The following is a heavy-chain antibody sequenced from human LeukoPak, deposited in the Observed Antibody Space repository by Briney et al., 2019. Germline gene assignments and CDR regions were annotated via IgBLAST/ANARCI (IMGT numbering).Heavy chain of an antibody. CDR1: GFTFSRYS. Sequence: GGSLRLSCAGSGFTFSRYSMNWFRQAPGKGLERISSISSRSTNIFYADSVKGRFTISRDNAKNSLYLQMNSLGAEDTAVYYCARDAQWLVPEGYFYYMDVWGKGTTVTVSS. V-gene: IGHV3-21*01. CDR3: ARDAQWLVPEGYFYYMDV. D-gene: IGHD6-19*01. CDR2: ISSRSTNI. J-gene: IGHJ6*03.